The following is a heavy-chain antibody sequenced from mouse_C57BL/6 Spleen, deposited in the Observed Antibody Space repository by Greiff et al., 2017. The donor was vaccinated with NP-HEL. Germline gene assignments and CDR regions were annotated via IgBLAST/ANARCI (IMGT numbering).Heavy chain of an antibody. CDR3: ARDVYYDYDKAYAMDY. CDR2: IYPGDGDT. D-gene: IGHD2-4*01. CDR1: GYAFSSYW. J-gene: IGHJ4*01. V-gene: IGHV1-80*01. Sequence: VQLQQSGAELVKPGASVTISCKASGYAFSSYWMNWVKQRPGKGLEWIGQIYPGDGDTNYNGKFKGKATLTADKYSSTAYFQLSILTSDDSAVSFCARDVYYDYDKAYAMDYCSQGTSVTVSS.